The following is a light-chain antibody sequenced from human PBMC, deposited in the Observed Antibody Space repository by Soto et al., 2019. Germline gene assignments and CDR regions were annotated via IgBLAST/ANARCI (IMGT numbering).Light chain of an antibody. V-gene: IGKV1-5*03. J-gene: IGKJ1*01. CDR2: KAS. CDR1: QTLSSW. Sequence: DIQMTQSPSTLSASVGDRVTITCRASQTLSSWLAWYQQKPGKAPKLLIYKASNLESGVPSRFSGSESGTEFTLTISSLQPDDFATYYFLQYHSYPVTVGQGTKVDI. CDR3: LQYHSYPVT.